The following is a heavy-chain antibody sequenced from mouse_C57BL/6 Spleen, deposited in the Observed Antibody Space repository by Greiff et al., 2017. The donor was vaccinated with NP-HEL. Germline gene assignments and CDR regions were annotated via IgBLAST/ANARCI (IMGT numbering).Heavy chain of an antibody. D-gene: IGHD1-1*01. Sequence: QVQLQQPGAELVKPGASVKLSCKASGYTFTSYWMQWVKQRPGQGLEWIGEIDPSDSYTNYNQKFKGKATLTVDTSSSTAYMQLSSLTSEDSAVYYCASGYGSSYGGFAYWGQGTLVTVAA. V-gene: IGHV1-50*01. CDR1: GYTFTSYW. CDR2: IDPSDSYT. CDR3: ASGYGSSYGGFAY. J-gene: IGHJ3*01.